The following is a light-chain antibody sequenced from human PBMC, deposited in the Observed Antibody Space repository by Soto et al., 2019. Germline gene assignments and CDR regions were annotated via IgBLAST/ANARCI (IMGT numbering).Light chain of an antibody. V-gene: IGLV2-14*01. Sequence: LTQPASVSGSPGQSITVSCTGTSSDLGGYNYVSWYQHHPGKAPKLMIYEVSNRPSGVSNRFSGSKSGNTASLTISGLQAEDEADYYCSSYTSSDTLVFGTGTKVTVL. J-gene: IGLJ1*01. CDR3: SSYTSSDTLV. CDR2: EVS. CDR1: SSDLGGYNY.